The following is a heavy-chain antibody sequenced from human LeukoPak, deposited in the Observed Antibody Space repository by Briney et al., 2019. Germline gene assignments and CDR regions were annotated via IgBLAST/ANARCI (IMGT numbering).Heavy chain of an antibody. CDR1: GFSFSDYY. CDR2: IRSGSTTI. D-gene: IGHD5-12*01. Sequence: GGSLRLSCEASGFSFSDYYMTWIRQPPGKGLEWIAYIRSGSTTIYYADSVKGRFTISRDDAKNSLFLQMNSLRAEDTAVYYCARGPSGYHNTGGQGTLVTVSS. V-gene: IGHV3-11*04. J-gene: IGHJ4*02. CDR3: ARGPSGYHNT.